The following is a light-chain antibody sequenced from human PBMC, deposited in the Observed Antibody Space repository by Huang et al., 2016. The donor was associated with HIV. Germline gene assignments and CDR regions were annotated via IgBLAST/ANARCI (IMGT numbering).Light chain of an antibody. Sequence: EMVLTQSPGPLSVSPGDRATLSCRASQSVGSNLAWYQQKPGQAPRLLIYGATTRATGIPVRFSGSGSGTAFTLTINSLQSEEFAVYYCQQYYNWPTFGQGTRLEIK. CDR2: GAT. CDR3: QQYYNWPT. J-gene: IGKJ5*01. V-gene: IGKV3-15*01. CDR1: QSVGSN.